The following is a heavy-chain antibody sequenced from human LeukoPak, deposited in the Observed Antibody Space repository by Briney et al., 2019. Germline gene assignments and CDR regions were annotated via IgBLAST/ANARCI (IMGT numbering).Heavy chain of an antibody. Sequence: GGSLRLSCTASGFAFDEHGMSWVRQVPGKGLEWVSGINWSGGSTGYADPLRGRFTISRDNAMNSLYLQMDSLRAEDTALYYCARAPITSPFYFDYWGQGTLVTVSS. CDR2: INWSGGST. CDR1: GFAFDEHG. V-gene: IGHV3-20*04. J-gene: IGHJ4*02. D-gene: IGHD2-2*01. CDR3: ARAPITSPFYFDY.